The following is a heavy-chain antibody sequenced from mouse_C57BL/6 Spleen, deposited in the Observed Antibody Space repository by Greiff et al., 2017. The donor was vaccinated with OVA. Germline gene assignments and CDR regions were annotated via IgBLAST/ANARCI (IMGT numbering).Heavy chain of an antibody. CDR2: ISYDGSN. D-gene: IGHD1-1*01. J-gene: IGHJ2*01. CDR3: ARDPFWYYGSSYLDD. Sequence: ESGPGLVKPSQSLSLTCSVTGYSITSGYYWNWIRQFPGNKLEWMGYISYDGSNNYNPSLKNRISITRDTSKNQFFLKLNSVTTEDTATYYCARDPFWYYGSSYLDDWGQGTTLTVSS. CDR1: GYSITSGYY. V-gene: IGHV3-6*01.